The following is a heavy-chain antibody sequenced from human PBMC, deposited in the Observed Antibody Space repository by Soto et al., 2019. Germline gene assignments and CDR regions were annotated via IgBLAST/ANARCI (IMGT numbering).Heavy chain of an antibody. CDR3: ASGIAARPDPYYYYYMDV. CDR2: ISSSSSTI. J-gene: IGHJ6*03. V-gene: IGHV3-48*01. Sequence: GGSLRLSCAASGFTFSSYSMNWVRQAPGKGMEWVSYISSSSSTIYYADSVKGRFTISRDNAKNSRYLQMNSLRAEDTAVYYCASGIAARPDPYYYYYMDVWGKGITVTVS. CDR1: GFTFSSYS. D-gene: IGHD6-6*01.